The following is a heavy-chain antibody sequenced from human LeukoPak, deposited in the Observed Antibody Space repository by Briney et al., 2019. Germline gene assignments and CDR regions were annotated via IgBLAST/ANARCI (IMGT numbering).Heavy chain of an antibody. J-gene: IGHJ6*02. CDR3: AKSLGGSYPGMGYYYGMDV. CDR2: ISGSGGST. CDR1: EFTFSYFA. V-gene: IGHV3-23*01. Sequence: PGGSLRLSCAASEFTFSYFAMHWVRQAPGKGLEWVSAISGSGGSTYYADSVKGRFTISRDNSKNTLYLQMNSLRAEDTAVYYCAKSLGGSYPGMGYYYGMDVWGQGTTVTVSS. D-gene: IGHD1-26*01.